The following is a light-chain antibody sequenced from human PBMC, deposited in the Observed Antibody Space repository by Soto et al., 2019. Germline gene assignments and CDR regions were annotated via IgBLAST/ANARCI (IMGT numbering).Light chain of an antibody. J-gene: IGLJ2*01. Sequence: QSVLTQPPSASGNPGQRVTISCSGSSSNIGSKTVNWHQQLPGTAPKLLIYRNDQRPSGVPDRFSGSKSGTSASLAISELQSEDEADYYCAAWDDSLNGVVFGGGTKLTVL. CDR3: AAWDDSLNGVV. CDR2: RND. CDR1: SSNIGSKT. V-gene: IGLV1-44*01.